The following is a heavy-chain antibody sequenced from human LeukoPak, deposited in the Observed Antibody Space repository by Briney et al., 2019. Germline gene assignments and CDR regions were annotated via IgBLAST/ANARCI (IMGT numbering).Heavy chain of an antibody. CDR2: MNPNSGNT. CDR3: ARLNGGSCYFCTGDWFDP. D-gene: IGHD2-15*01. J-gene: IGHJ5*02. CDR1: GYTFTSYD. V-gene: IGHV1-8*01. Sequence: ASVKVSCKASGYTFTSYDINWVRQATGQGLEWMGWMNPNSGNTGYAQKFQGRVTMTRNTSINTAYMELSSLRSEDTAVYYCARLNGGSCYFCTGDWFDPWGQGTLVTVSS.